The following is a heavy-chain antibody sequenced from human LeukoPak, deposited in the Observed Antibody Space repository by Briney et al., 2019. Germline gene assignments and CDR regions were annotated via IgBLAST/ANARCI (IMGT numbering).Heavy chain of an antibody. V-gene: IGHV1-2*02. J-gene: IGHJ3*02. CDR3: ARDYYDTSGYSHDAFDI. D-gene: IGHD3-22*01. Sequence: ASVKVSCKASGYTFTGYYMHWVRQAPGQGLEWMGWINPNSGGTNYAQKFQGRVTMTRDTSISTAYMELSRLRSDDTAVYYCARDYYDTSGYSHDAFDIRGQGTMVTVSS. CDR2: INPNSGGT. CDR1: GYTFTGYY.